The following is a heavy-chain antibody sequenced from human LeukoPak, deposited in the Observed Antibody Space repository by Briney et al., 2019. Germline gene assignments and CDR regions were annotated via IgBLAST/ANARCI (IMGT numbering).Heavy chain of an antibody. Sequence: SETLSLTCAVYGGSFSGYYWSWLRQPPGKGLEWIGEINHSGSTNYNPSLKSRVTISVDTSKNQFSLKLSSVTAADTAVYYCARDRRFLEWSDAFDIWGQGTMVTVSS. J-gene: IGHJ3*02. CDR1: GGSFSGYY. D-gene: IGHD3-3*01. V-gene: IGHV4-34*01. CDR3: ARDRRFLEWSDAFDI. CDR2: INHSGST.